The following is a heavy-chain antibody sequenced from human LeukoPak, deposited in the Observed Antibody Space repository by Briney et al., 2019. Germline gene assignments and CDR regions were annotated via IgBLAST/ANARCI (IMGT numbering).Heavy chain of an antibody. D-gene: IGHD1-14*01. J-gene: IGHJ4*02. CDR3: ARDSFETDIDY. CDR2: IKEDGSET. CDR1: GFTFSTYW. V-gene: IGHV3-7*01. Sequence: PGGSLRLSCAVSGFTFSTYWMSWVRQAPGKGLECVANIKEDGSETYYVDSLKGRSTISRDNVKNSLYLQINSLRADDSAVYYCARDSFETDIDYWGQGTLVTVSS.